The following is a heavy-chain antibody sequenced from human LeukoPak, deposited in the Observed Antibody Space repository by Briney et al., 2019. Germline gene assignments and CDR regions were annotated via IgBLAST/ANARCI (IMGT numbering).Heavy chain of an antibody. CDR2: ISSSGNTM. CDR1: GFTFSDYY. J-gene: IGHJ4*02. V-gene: IGHV3-11*01. CDR3: ARPKYSSSWQIFDY. Sequence: GGSLRLSCAASGFTFSDYYMSWIRQAPGKGLEWVSYISSSGNTMYYADSVKGRFTISRDNAKNSVFLQMNSLRAEDTAVYYCARPKYSSSWQIFDYWGQGTLVTASS. D-gene: IGHD6-13*01.